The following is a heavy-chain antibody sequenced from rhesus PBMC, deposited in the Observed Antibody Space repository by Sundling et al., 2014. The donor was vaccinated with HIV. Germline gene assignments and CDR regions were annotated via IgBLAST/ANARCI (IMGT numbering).Heavy chain of an antibody. CDR2: IYGSSGST. V-gene: IGHV4S9*01. D-gene: IGHD6-31*01. J-gene: IGHJ4*01. CDR1: GGSISDGYY. CDR3: ARDLGTAARWGYFDF. Sequence: QVQLQESGPGRLKPSETLSLACAVSGGSISDGYYWNRIRQTPGKGLEWIGNIYGSSGSTYYNPSLRSRVTISKDTSKNQFSLKVTSLTAADTAVYYCARDLGTAARWGYFDFWGRGVLVTVSS.